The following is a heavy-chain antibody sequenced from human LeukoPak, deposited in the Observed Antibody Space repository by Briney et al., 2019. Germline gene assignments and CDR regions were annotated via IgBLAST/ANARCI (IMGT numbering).Heavy chain of an antibody. D-gene: IGHD1-26*01. Sequence: AGGSLRLSCGASGFTFSSYGMHWVRQAPGKGLEWVAFIRYDGSNKYYADSVKGRFTISRDNSKNTLYLQMNSLRAEDTAVYYCEKGYGWESSYYYYMDVWGKGTTVTVSS. CDR3: EKGYGWESSYYYYMDV. CDR2: IRYDGSNK. V-gene: IGHV3-30*02. J-gene: IGHJ6*03. CDR1: GFTFSSYG.